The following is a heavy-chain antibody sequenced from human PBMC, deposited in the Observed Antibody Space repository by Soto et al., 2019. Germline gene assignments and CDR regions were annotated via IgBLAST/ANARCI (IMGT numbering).Heavy chain of an antibody. V-gene: IGHV4-31*03. CDR3: ARHIGAYYDNNGYPYFDY. J-gene: IGHJ4*01. CDR1: GGSISSGGYY. D-gene: IGHD3-22*01. Sequence: PSETLSLTCTVSGGSISSGGYYWSWIRQHPGKGLEWIGYIYYSGSTYYNPSLKSRVTISVDTSKNQFSLKASDSAMYYCARHIGAYYDNNGYPYFDYWGQGTPVTVSS. CDR2: IYYSGST.